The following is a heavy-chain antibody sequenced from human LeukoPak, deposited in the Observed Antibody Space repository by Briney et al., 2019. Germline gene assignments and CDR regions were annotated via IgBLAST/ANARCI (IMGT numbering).Heavy chain of an antibody. CDR1: GGTFSSYA. J-gene: IGHJ6*03. CDR3: ARDLRYYDFWSGPSRRYYYYMDV. D-gene: IGHD3-3*01. Sequence: SVKVSFKASGGTFSSYAISWVRQAPGQGLEWMGGIIPIFGTANYAQKFQGRVTITTDESTSTAYMELSSLRSEDTAVYYCARDLRYYDFWSGPSRRYYYYMDVWGKGTTVTVSS. V-gene: IGHV1-69*05. CDR2: IIPIFGTA.